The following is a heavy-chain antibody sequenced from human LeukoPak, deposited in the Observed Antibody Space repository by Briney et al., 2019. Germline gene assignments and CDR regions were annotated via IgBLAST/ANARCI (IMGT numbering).Heavy chain of an antibody. V-gene: IGHV3-23*01. CDR2: ISGSGGNT. D-gene: IGHD6-13*01. CDR1: RFTFSAYS. Sequence: QPGGSLRLSCAASRFTFSAYSMTWVRQAPGKGLEWVSAISGSGGNTYYADSVKGRFTISRNNSKNTLYLQMNSLRAEDTAAYYCARGGILYGMDVWGQGTTVTASS. CDR3: ARGGILYGMDV. J-gene: IGHJ6*02.